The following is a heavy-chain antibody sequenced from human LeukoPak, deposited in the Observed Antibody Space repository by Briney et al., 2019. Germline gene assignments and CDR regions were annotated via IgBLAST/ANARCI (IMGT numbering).Heavy chain of an antibody. Sequence: GGSLRLSCAASGFTFSSYEMNWVRQAPGKGLEWVSYISSSGSTIYYADSVKGRFTISRDNAKNSLYLQMNSLRAEDTAVYYCARDLQTYYDFWSGFDYWGQGTLSPSPQ. D-gene: IGHD3-3*01. CDR3: ARDLQTYYDFWSGFDY. J-gene: IGHJ4*02. CDR2: ISSSGSTI. V-gene: IGHV3-48*03. CDR1: GFTFSSYE.